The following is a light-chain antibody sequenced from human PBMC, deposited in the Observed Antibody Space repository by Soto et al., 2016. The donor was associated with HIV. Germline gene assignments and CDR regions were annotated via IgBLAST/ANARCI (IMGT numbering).Light chain of an antibody. CDR3: QVWDDNSDHVV. CDR2: DDS. J-gene: IGLJ3*02. Sequence: SSVLTQPPSVSVAPGKTARITCGGDDIGSKSVHWYQQKPGHAPLLVVYDDSDRPSGIPERFSGSNSANTATLTISRVEAGDEADYYCQVWDDNSDHVVFGGGTKLTVL. V-gene: IGLV3-21*03. CDR1: DIGSKS.